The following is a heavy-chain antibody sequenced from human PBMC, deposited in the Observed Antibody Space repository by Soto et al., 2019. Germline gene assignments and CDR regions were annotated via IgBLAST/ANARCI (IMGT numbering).Heavy chain of an antibody. J-gene: IGHJ6*02. D-gene: IGHD5-12*01. Sequence: PSETLSLTCTVSGGSISSYYWSWIRQPPGKGLEWIGYIYYRGNTNYNPSLKSRVTISLDTSKNQFSLKLSSVTAADTAMYYCARVSGYDLKPYYYYYGMDVWGQGTTVTVSS. CDR3: ARVSGYDLKPYYYYYGMDV. V-gene: IGHV4-59*08. CDR1: GGSISSYY. CDR2: IYYRGNT.